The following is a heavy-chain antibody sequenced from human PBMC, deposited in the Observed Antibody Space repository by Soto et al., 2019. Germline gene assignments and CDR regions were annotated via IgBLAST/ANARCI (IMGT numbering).Heavy chain of an antibody. CDR3: VGGSGWLQTD. CDR2: IYYSGST. J-gene: IGHJ4*02. Sequence: PSDTLSLTCTVSGVSISSSSYYWGWIRQTPGKGLEWIGSIYYSGSTYYYPSLKSRFTISRDNGKNSLYLQMNSLSVEDTALYYCVGGSGWLQTDWGQGTQVTVSS. D-gene: IGHD6-19*01. CDR1: GVSISSSSYY. V-gene: IGHV4-39*01.